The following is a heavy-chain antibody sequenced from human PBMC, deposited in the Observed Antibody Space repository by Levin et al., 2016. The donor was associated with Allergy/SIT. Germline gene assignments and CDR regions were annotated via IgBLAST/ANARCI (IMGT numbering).Heavy chain of an antibody. CDR2: IYYSGST. CDR1: GGSVSSGSYY. Sequence: SETLSLTCTVSGGSVSSGSYYWSWIRQPPGKGLEWIGYIYYSGSTNYNPSLKSRVTISVDTSKNQFSLKLSSVTAADTAVYYCARAPALGSSSVGPPYYYYYGMDVWGQGTTVTVSS. V-gene: IGHV4-61*01. CDR3: ARAPALGSSSVGPPYYYYYGMDV. J-gene: IGHJ6*02. D-gene: IGHD6-6*01.